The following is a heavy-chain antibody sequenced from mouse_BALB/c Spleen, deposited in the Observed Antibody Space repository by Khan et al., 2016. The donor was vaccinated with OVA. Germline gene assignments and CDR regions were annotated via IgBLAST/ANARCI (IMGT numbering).Heavy chain of an antibody. D-gene: IGHD2-4*01. CDR3: AIYYDYDWFAY. Sequence: EVQLQESGPDLVQPSQSLSLTCTVTGYPITSGYSWHWIRQFPGNKLEWMGYIHYSGSTNYNTSPKSRISITRDTSKNQFVLQLNSVTTEDTATYYCAIYYDYDWFAYWGQGTLVTVSA. CDR1: GYPITSGYS. J-gene: IGHJ3*01. V-gene: IGHV3-1*02. CDR2: IHYSGST.